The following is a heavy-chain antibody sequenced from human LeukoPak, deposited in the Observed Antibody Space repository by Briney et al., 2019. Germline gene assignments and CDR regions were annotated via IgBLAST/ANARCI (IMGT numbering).Heavy chain of an antibody. CDR2: MNPNSGNT. CDR3: ARTLGSSSWYGVAGYDAFDI. CDR1: GYTFTSYD. J-gene: IGHJ3*02. D-gene: IGHD6-13*01. V-gene: IGHV1-8*03. Sequence: ASVKVSCKASGYTFTSYDINWVQQATGQGLEWMGWMNPNSGNTGYAQKFQGRVTITRNTSISTAYMELSSLRSEDTAVYYCARTLGSSSWYGVAGYDAFDIWGQGTMVTVSS.